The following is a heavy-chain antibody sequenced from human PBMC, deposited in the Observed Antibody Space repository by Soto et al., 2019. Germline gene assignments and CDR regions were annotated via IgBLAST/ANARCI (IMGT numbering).Heavy chain of an antibody. J-gene: IGHJ6*02. Sequence: GGSLRLSCAASGFTFSDDVLHWVRQAPGKGLEWVAVITYDGSNKYYADSVRGRFTTSRDNSKNTLYLEMNSLRTDDTAVYYCARDVGTQLDFWTTSGMDVWGQGTTVTV. D-gene: IGHD3-3*01. CDR1: GFTFSDDV. CDR3: ARDVGTQLDFWTTSGMDV. V-gene: IGHV3-30-3*01. CDR2: ITYDGSNK.